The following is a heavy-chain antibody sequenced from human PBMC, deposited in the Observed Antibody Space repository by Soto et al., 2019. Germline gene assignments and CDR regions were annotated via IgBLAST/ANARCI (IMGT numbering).Heavy chain of an antibody. CDR2: ISYDGSNK. D-gene: IGHD2-21*01. CDR1: GFTFSSYG. J-gene: IGHJ6*02. V-gene: IGHV3-30*18. Sequence: GGSLRLSCAASGFTFSSYGMHWVRQAPGKGLGWVAVISYDGSNKHYADSVKGRFTISXXXXXXTXYXQXXXLGAXDTAVYYCAKSPVVYYYYGMDVWGQGTTVTVSS. CDR3: AKSPVVYYYYGMDV.